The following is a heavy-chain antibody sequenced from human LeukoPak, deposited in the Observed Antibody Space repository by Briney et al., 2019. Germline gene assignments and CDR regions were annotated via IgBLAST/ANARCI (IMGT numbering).Heavy chain of an antibody. D-gene: IGHD4-17*01. J-gene: IGHJ3*02. V-gene: IGHV4-61*01. CDR3: ARPSDGDYWYAFDI. CDR1: GGSISSGSYY. Sequence: PSETLSLTCTVSGGSISSGSYYWSWIRQPPGKGLEWIGYIYSSGRPNFNPSLQSRVTISVDTSKNQFSLSLSSVTAADTAVYYCARPSDGDYWYAFDIWGQGTMVTVSS. CDR2: IYSSGRP.